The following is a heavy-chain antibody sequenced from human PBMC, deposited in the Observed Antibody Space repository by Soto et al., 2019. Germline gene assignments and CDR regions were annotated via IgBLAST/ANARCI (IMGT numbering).Heavy chain of an antibody. Sequence: LRLSCAASGFTFDDYAMHWVRQVPGKGLEWVSGINWNSGSIGYGDSVKGRFAISRDNAKNSLHLQMNSLSAEDTAFYYCVKDESINWYSGHFRHWGQGTLVTV. J-gene: IGHJ1*01. D-gene: IGHD6-13*01. CDR3: VKDESINWYSGHFRH. V-gene: IGHV3-9*01. CDR2: INWNSGSI. CDR1: GFTFDDYA.